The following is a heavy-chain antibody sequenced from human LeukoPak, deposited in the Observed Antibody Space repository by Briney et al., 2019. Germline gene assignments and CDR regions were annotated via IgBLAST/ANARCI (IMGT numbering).Heavy chain of an antibody. D-gene: IGHD1-26*01. V-gene: IGHV3-23*01. CDR3: AKYGPQDSGSSHFDY. Sequence: GGSLRLSCAASEFTFSSYSMNWVRQAPGKGLEWVSAIRDSGSSTHYADSVKGRFTTSRDNSKNTLFLQMNSLRAEDTAIYYCAKYGPQDSGSSHFDYWGQGAWSPSPQ. CDR1: EFTFSSYS. J-gene: IGHJ4*02. CDR2: IRDSGSST.